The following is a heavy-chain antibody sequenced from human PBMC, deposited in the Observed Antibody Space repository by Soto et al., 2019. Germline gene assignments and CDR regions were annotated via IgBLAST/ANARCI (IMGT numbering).Heavy chain of an antibody. J-gene: IGHJ4*02. D-gene: IGHD3-10*01. Sequence: GGSLRLSCAASGFTFSSYAMSWVRQAPGKGLEWVSAISGSGGSTYYADSVKGRFTISRDNSKNTLYLQMNSLRAEDTAVYYCAKDPLGLWFGELSKSFDYWGQGTLVTVSS. CDR3: AKDPLGLWFGELSKSFDY. V-gene: IGHV3-23*01. CDR2: ISGSGGST. CDR1: GFTFSSYA.